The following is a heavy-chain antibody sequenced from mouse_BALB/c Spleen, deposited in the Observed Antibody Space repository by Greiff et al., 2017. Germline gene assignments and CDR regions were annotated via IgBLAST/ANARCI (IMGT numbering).Heavy chain of an antibody. CDR1: GFTFSDYY. Sequence: EVHLVESGGGLVKPGGSLKLSCAASGFTFSDYYMYWVRQTPEKRLEWVATISDGGSYTYYPDSVKGRFTISRDNAKNNLYLQMSSLKSEDTAMYYCARGSYDYGSWFAYWGQGTLVTVSA. V-gene: IGHV5-4*02. CDR2: ISDGGSYT. J-gene: IGHJ3*01. CDR3: ARGSYDYGSWFAY. D-gene: IGHD2-4*01.